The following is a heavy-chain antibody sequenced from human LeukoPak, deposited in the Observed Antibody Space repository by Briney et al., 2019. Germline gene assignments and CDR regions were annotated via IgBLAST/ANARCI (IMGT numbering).Heavy chain of an antibody. CDR3: ARGDIHSGSRYDY. CDR1: GGSVSSGSYY. V-gene: IGHV4-61*01. CDR2: IYYSGST. Sequence: PSETLSLTCLVSGGSVSSGSYYWSWIRQPPGKGLEWIGYIYYSGSTNYNPSLKSRVTISVDTSKNQFSLKLSSVTAADTAVYYCARGDIHSGSRYDYWGQGTLVTVSS. D-gene: IGHD3-10*01. J-gene: IGHJ4*02.